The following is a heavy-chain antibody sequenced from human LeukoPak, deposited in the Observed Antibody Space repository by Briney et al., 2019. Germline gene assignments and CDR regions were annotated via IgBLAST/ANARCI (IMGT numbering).Heavy chain of an antibody. J-gene: IGHJ6*03. CDR1: GGSISSSSYY. Sequence: SEALSLTCTVSGGSISSSSYYWGWIRQPPGKGLEWIGSIYYSGSTYYNPSLKSRVTISVDTSKNQFSLKLSSVTAADTAVYYCARGPARWLPYYYYYYMDVWGKGTTVTVSS. D-gene: IGHD6-6*01. CDR3: ARGPARWLPYYYYYYMDV. CDR2: IYYSGST. V-gene: IGHV4-39*07.